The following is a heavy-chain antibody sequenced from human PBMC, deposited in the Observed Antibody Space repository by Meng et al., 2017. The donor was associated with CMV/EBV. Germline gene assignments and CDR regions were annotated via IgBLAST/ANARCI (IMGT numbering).Heavy chain of an antibody. V-gene: IGHV4-59*01. CDR2: TYYSGST. CDR1: GGSISSYY. Sequence: SETLSLTCTVSGGSISSYYWSWIRQPPGKGLEWIGYTYYSGSTNYNPSLKSRVTISVDTSKNQISLKLSSVTAADTAVYYCARLGKNYYGMDVWGQGTTVTVSS. J-gene: IGHJ6*02. CDR3: ARLGKNYYGMDV.